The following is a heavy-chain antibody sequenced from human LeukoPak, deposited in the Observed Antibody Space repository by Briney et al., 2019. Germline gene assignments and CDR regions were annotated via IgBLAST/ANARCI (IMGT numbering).Heavy chain of an antibody. D-gene: IGHD7-27*01. CDR2: IIQDGSET. CDR3: VRDLGHSRHYFEY. Sequence: GGSLRLSCAASGFTFNSFFLNWVRLTPGRKLEWVACIIQDGSETFYMDSVRGRFTISRDNTKNSLYLQMNSLRAEDTAVYFCVRDLGHSRHYFEYWGQGALVTVSS. CDR1: GFTFNSFF. V-gene: IGHV3-7*01. J-gene: IGHJ4*02.